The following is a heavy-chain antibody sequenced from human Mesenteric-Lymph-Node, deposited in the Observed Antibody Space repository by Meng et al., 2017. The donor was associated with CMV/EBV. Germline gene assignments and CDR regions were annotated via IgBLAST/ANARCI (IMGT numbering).Heavy chain of an antibody. J-gene: IGHJ3*02. CDR2: IYYGETA. V-gene: IGHV4-59*01. Sequence: SETLSLTCTVSGASISSYYWSWIRQPPGEGLEWIGYIYYGETASYNPSLKSRVTISLDTSKNHFSLRLNSVTAADTAVYYCARDFPFVSRRHAFDIWGLGTKVTVSS. CDR1: GASISSYY. CDR3: ARDFPFVSRRHAFDI. D-gene: IGHD3-16*01.